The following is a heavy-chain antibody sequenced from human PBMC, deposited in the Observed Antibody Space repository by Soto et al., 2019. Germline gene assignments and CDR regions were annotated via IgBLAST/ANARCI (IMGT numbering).Heavy chain of an antibody. D-gene: IGHD3-10*01. CDR3: ASGGGGWFGELRFYYYYYYMDV. CDR1: GGSISSSSYY. V-gene: IGHV4-39*01. Sequence: SETLSLTCTVSGGSISSSSYYWGWIRQPPGKGLEWIGSIYYSGSTYYNPSLKSRVTISVDTSKNQFSLKLSSVTAADTAVYYCASGGGGWFGELRFYYYYYYMDVWGKGTTVTVSS. CDR2: IYYSGST. J-gene: IGHJ6*03.